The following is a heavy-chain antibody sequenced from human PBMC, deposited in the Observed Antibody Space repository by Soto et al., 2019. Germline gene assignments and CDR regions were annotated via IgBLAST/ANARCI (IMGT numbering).Heavy chain of an antibody. CDR3: AGGGVRGVITRTRDYYGMDV. D-gene: IGHD3-10*01. CDR2: IDPSDSYI. Sequence: GESLKISCKGSGYSFTSYWISWVRQMPGKGVEWMGRIDPSDSYISYSPSFQGHVTISADKSISTAYLQWSSLKASDTAMYYCAGGGVRGVITRTRDYYGMDVWGQGALVTVSS. V-gene: IGHV5-10-1*01. CDR1: GYSFTSYW. J-gene: IGHJ6*02.